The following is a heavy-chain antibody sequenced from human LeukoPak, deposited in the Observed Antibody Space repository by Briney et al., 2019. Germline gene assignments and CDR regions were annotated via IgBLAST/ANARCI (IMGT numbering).Heavy chain of an antibody. Sequence: GGSLRLSCAASGFTFSSYSMNWVRQAPGKGLEWVSYISSSSSTIYYADSVKGRFTISRDNAKNSLYLQMNSLRAEDTAVYYCARDRAYYYDSSGYYLDAFDIWGQGTMVTVSS. CDR2: ISSSSSTI. J-gene: IGHJ3*02. CDR1: GFTFSSYS. D-gene: IGHD3-22*01. V-gene: IGHV3-48*04. CDR3: ARDRAYYYDSSGYYLDAFDI.